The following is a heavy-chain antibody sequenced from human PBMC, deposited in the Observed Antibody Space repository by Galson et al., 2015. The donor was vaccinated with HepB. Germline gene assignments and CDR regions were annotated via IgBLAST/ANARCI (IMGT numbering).Heavy chain of an antibody. CDR2: VYYSDSGNS. CDR1: GGSMNSYY. CDR3: ARGGTMMQI. Sequence: ETLSLTCTVSGGSMNSYYWSWIRQTPGKGLKGLEWIGYVYYSDSGNSNYNPSLKSRVTISVDTSKNQFSLNLNSMTAADTAVYYCARGGTMMQIWGQGTMVTVSS. V-gene: IGHV4-59*01. J-gene: IGHJ3*02. D-gene: IGHD3-22*01.